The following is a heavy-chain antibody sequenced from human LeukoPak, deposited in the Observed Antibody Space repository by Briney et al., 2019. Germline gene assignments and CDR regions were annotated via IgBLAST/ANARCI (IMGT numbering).Heavy chain of an antibody. D-gene: IGHD3-10*01. CDR1: GFTFSSYA. CDR2: ISYDGSNK. J-gene: IGHJ4*02. CDR3: VRASGSFDY. V-gene: IGHV3-30*07. Sequence: GGSLRLSCAASGFTFSSYAMHWVRQAPGKGLEWVAVISYDGSNKYYADSVKGRFTISRDNSKKTLYLQMSSLRVEDTAVYYCVRASGSFDYWGQGTLVTVSS.